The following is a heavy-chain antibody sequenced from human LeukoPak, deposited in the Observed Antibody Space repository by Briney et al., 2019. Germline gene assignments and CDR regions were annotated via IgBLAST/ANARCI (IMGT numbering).Heavy chain of an antibody. CDR1: GYTFTSYD. Sequence: ASVKVSCKASGYTFTSYDINWVRQATGQGLEWMGWMNPNSGNTGYAQKFQGRVTITRNTSISTAYMELSSLRSEDTAVYYCATVGLLRNDAFDIWGQGTMVTVSS. CDR3: ATVGLLRNDAFDI. V-gene: IGHV1-8*03. CDR2: MNPNSGNT. J-gene: IGHJ3*02. D-gene: IGHD2-21*01.